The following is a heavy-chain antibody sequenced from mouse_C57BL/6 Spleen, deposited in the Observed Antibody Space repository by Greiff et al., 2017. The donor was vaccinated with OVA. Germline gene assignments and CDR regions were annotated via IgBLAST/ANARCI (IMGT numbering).Heavy chain of an antibody. CDR3: ARKDDGYYDYAMDY. CDR2: INPSNGGP. Sequence: QVQLQQPGPELVKPGASVKLSCKASGYTFTSYWMHWVKQRPGQGLEWIGNINPSNGGPNYNEKFKSKAPLTVDKSSSTAYMQLSSLTSEDSAVYYCARKDDGYYDYAMDYWGQGTSVTVSS. V-gene: IGHV1-53*01. CDR1: GYTFTSYW. D-gene: IGHD2-3*01. J-gene: IGHJ4*01.